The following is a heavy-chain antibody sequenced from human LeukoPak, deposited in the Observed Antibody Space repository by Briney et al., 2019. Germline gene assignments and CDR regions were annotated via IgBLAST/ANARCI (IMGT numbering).Heavy chain of an antibody. V-gene: IGHV4-59*01. CDR2: IYYSGIT. J-gene: IGHJ5*02. CDR1: GGSISSYY. D-gene: IGHD6-13*01. CDR3: ARGDSSSWPPDWFDP. Sequence: SEALSLTCTVSGGSISSYYWSWIRQPPGKGLEWIGYIYYSGITNYSPSLKSRVTISVDASKNQFFLDLTSVTAADTAVYYCARGDSSSWPPDWFDPWGQGTLVTVSS.